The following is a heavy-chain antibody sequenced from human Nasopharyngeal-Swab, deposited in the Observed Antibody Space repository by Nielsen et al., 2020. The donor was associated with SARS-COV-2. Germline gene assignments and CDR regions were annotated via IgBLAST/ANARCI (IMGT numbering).Heavy chain of an antibody. Sequence: GESLKISCVASGFTFSSYSMNWVRQAPGKGLEWVSYISSSSSTIYYADSVKGRFTISRDNAKNSLYLQMNSLRAEDTAVYYCARDTGRSKMKLPDYWGQGTLVTVSS. J-gene: IGHJ4*02. V-gene: IGHV3-48*04. CDR2: ISSSSSTI. D-gene: IGHD4-17*01. CDR1: GFTFSSYS. CDR3: ARDTGRSKMKLPDY.